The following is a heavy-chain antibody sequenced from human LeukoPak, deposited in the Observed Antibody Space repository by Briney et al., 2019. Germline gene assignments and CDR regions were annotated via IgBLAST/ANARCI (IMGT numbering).Heavy chain of an antibody. J-gene: IGHJ4*02. CDR3: ARDEYDILTDYDY. CDR2: ISWNSGSI. V-gene: IGHV3-9*01. D-gene: IGHD3-9*01. CDR1: GFTFDDYA. Sequence: GGSLRLSCAASGFTFDDYAMHWVRQAPGKGLEWVSGISWNSGSIGYADSVKGRFTISRDNAKNSLYLQMNSLRAEDTAVYYCARDEYDILTDYDYWGQGILVTVSS.